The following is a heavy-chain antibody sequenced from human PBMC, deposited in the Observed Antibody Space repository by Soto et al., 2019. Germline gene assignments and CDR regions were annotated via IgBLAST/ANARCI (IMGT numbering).Heavy chain of an antibody. CDR2: IGVTGGT. CDR3: AKNYFFDS. Sequence: PGGSLRLSCAASGFTFSRYAMSWARQAPGKGLEWVSSIGVTGGTYYIDSVKGRFTISRDNSRNTLDLQMSSLRAEDTAVYYRAKNYFFDSWGQGTPVTVSS. CDR1: GFTFSRYA. V-gene: IGHV3-23*01. J-gene: IGHJ4*02.